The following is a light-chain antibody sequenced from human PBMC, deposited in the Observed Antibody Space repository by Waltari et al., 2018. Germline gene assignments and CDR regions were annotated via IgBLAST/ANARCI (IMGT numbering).Light chain of an antibody. CDR2: GAS. J-gene: IGKJ1*01. CDR3: QQSDSLPWT. V-gene: IGKV1-39*01. CDR1: QSISTY. Sequence: DIQMTQSSSSLSASVGDRVTITCRASQSISTYLSWYQQKPGKAPNLLIYGASNLQSGVPSRFSGRGSGTDFTLTISSLQPEDFANYYCQQSDSLPWTFGQGTKVEIK.